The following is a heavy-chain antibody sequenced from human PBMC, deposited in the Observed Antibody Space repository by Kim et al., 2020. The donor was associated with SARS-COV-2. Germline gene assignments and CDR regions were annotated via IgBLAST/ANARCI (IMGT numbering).Heavy chain of an antibody. J-gene: IGHJ4*02. CDR1: GGSISSGGYY. CDR3: ARERAAYFDY. D-gene: IGHD6-25*01. CDR2: IYYSGST. Sequence: SETLSLTCTVSGGSISSGGYYWSWIRQHPGKGLEWIGYIYYSGSTYYNPSLKSRVTISVDTSKNQFSLKLSSVTAADTAVYYCARERAAYFDYWGQGTLVTVSS. V-gene: IGHV4-31*03.